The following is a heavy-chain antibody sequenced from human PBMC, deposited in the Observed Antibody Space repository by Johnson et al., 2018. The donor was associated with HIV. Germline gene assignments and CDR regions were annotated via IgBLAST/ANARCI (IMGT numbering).Heavy chain of an antibody. J-gene: IGHJ3*02. CDR3: AQDGTLRAFDI. CDR2: IKQDGSEK. CDR1: GFKLYEYD. V-gene: IGHV3-7*03. Sequence: VLLVESGGDVVRPGGSLRISCVASGFKLYEYDVSWVRQVPGKGLEWVANIKQDGSEKYYAPVIGRFTISRDDSKNTLYLQMNSLKTEDTAVYYCAQDGTLRAFDIWGQGTMVTVSS.